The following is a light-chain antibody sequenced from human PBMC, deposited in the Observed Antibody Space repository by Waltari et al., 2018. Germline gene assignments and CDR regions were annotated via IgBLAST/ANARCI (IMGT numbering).Light chain of an antibody. V-gene: IGLV2-8*01. CDR1: SSDIGGYNY. CDR3: SAYAGSNNLI. Sequence: QSALTQPPSASGSPGQSVTISCTGTSSDIGGYNYVSWYQQHPGKAPRLMIYEVNKRPSGVPDRFSGSRSGNTASLTVSGVQAEDEADYYCSAYAGSNNLIFAGGTKLTVL. CDR2: EVN. J-gene: IGLJ2*01.